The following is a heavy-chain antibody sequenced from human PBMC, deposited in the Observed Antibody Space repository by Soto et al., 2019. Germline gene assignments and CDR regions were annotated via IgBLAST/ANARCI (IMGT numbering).Heavy chain of an antibody. CDR3: ARDFNYYTMDV. CDR1: GYTFTGDY. Sequence: GASVKVSCKASGYTFTGDYMHWVRQAPGQGLEWLGRISPNSGVTNYAQNFEGRVTMTRDTSTSTAYMEMSRLRFDDTAVYYCARDFNYYTMDVWGQGTTVTVSS. CDR2: ISPNSGVT. J-gene: IGHJ6*02. V-gene: IGHV1-2*02.